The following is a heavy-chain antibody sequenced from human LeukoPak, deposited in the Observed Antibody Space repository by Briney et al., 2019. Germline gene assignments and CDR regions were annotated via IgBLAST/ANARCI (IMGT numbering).Heavy chain of an antibody. V-gene: IGHV4-39*07. CDR2: ISYSGIT. CDR3: SRGLSDVY. Sequence: SETLSLTCTVSGGSISSSSYYWAWIRQPPGKGLEWIGSISYSGITYYNPPLKSRVTISVDTSKNQFSLKLCSLTAADTAVYCCSRGLSDVYWGQGTLVTVSS. J-gene: IGHJ4*02. CDR1: GGSISSSSYY.